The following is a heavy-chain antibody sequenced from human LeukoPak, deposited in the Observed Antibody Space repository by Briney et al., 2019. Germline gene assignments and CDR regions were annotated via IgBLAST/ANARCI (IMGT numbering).Heavy chain of an antibody. CDR2: ISYNGSP. D-gene: IGHD2-15*01. CDR3: ARFRGTSSWHQEVFDY. CDR1: GGSINSYN. Sequence: PSETLSLTCTVSGGSINSYNWNWIRQPPGKGLEWIRYISYNGSPDYNPSFKSRVTMSVDTSQGQFSLRLSSVTAADTAVYYCARFRGTSSWHQEVFDYWGQGAPVTVSS. V-gene: IGHV4-59*08. J-gene: IGHJ4*02.